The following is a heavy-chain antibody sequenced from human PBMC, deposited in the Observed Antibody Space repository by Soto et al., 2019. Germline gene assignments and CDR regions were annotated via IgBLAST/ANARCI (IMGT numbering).Heavy chain of an antibody. CDR1: GYTLPSYD. V-gene: IGHV1-8*01. CDR2: MNPNSANT. CDR3: ATGTIAVAENYYYYMDV. D-gene: IGHD6-19*01. J-gene: IGHJ6*03. Sequence: ASMKVSCKASGYTLPSYDIHWVRQATGQGLEWMGWMNPNSANTGYAQKFQGRVTMTRDTSITTAYMELSSLKSEDTAVYYCATGTIAVAENYYYYMDVWGKGTTVTVSS.